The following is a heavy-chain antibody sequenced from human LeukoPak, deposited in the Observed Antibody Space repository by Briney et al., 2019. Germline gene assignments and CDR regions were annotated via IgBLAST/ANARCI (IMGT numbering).Heavy chain of an antibody. CDR3: ARAVGQYYFDY. J-gene: IGHJ4*02. CDR1: GFTFSGYW. V-gene: IGHV3-7*01. D-gene: IGHD3-10*01. Sequence: GGSLRLSCAASGFTFSGYWMSWVRQAPGKGLEWVANIKQDGSEKYYVDSVKGRFTISRDNAKNSLYLQMNSLRAEDTAVYYCARAVGQYYFDYWGQGTLVTVSS. CDR2: IKQDGSEK.